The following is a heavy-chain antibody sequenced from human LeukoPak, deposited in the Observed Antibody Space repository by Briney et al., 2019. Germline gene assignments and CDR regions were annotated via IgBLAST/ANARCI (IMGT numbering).Heavy chain of an antibody. D-gene: IGHD3-9*01. Sequence: GGSLRLSCAASGFTFSSYSMNWVRQAPGKGLEWVSSIISSSSYIYYADSVKGRFTISRDNAKNSLYLQMNSLRAEDTAVYYCARDLRITIFSHWYFDLWGRGTLVTVSS. CDR1: GFTFSSYS. CDR3: ARDLRITIFSHWYFDL. V-gene: IGHV3-21*01. J-gene: IGHJ2*01. CDR2: IISSSSYI.